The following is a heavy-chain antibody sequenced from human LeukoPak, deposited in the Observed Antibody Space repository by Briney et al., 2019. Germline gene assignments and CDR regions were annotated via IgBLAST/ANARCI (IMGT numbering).Heavy chain of an antibody. CDR2: IYNIGTT. V-gene: IGHV4-59*08. CDR3: ARHGGGLGWFDP. D-gene: IGHD3-16*01. CDR1: GGSISTFY. Sequence: SETLSLTCTVSGGSISTFYWSWIRQPPGKGLEWIGYIYNIGTTNYNPSLKNRATISVDTSKNQFSLRLSSVTAVDTVMYYCARHGGGLGWFDPWGQGALVTVSS. J-gene: IGHJ5*02.